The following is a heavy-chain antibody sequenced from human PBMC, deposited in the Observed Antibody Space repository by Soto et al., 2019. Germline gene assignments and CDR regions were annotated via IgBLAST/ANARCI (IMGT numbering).Heavy chain of an antibody. Sequence: QLQLQESGPGLVKPSETLSLTCTVSGGSISSSSYYWGWIRQPPGKGLAWIGSIYYSGSTYYNPSLKRRVTISVDTSKNQFSLKLSSVTAADTAVYYCASGEWELLRFDYWGQGTLVTVSS. CDR2: IYYSGST. D-gene: IGHD1-26*01. V-gene: IGHV4-39*01. J-gene: IGHJ4*02. CDR1: GGSISSSSYY. CDR3: ASGEWELLRFDY.